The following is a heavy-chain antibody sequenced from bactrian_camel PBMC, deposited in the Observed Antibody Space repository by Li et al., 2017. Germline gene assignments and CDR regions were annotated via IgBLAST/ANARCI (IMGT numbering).Heavy chain of an antibody. D-gene: IGHD3*01. V-gene: IGHV3S9*01. CDR1: GFTLGRYC. CDR2: IDVDGAI. Sequence: HVQLVESGGGTAEPGGSLRLSCVATGFTLGRYCLGWYRQVSEIGREGVAYIDVDGAIRYTDSVKGRFTLSQDLGKNTVVLQMNSLKPEDTAMYYCAVVGRGMTASQALYVMAPHEWAYWGQGTQVTVS. CDR3: AVVGRGMTASQALYVMAPHEWAY. J-gene: IGHJ4*01.